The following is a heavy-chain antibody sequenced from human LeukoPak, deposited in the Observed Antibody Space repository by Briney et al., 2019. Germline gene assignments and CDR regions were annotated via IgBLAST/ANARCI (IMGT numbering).Heavy chain of an antibody. CDR3: ARGALKYSSGWYVRGNYYFDY. V-gene: IGHV4-38-2*02. CDR1: AFSISSGYY. CDR2: IYRSGST. Sequence: SETLSLTCTVSAFSISSGYYWGWLRPPPGKGLEWFGSIYRSGSTYYNPSLKSQVTISVDTSKNQFSLKLSSVTAADTAVYYCARGALKYSSGWYVRGNYYFDYWGQRTLCTVSS. D-gene: IGHD6-19*01. J-gene: IGHJ4*02.